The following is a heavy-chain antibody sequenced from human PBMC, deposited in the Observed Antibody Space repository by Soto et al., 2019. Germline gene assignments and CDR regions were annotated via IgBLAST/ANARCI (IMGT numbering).Heavy chain of an antibody. J-gene: IGHJ4*02. Sequence: EVQLVESGGGLVQPGRSLRLSCAASGFTFDDYAMHWVRQAPGKGLEWVSGISWNSGSIGYADSVKGRFTISRDNAKNSLYLQMNSLRAEDTALYYCAKDIGEFVVVVAATAGLDDWGQGTLVTVFS. CDR3: AKDIGEFVVVVAATAGLDD. V-gene: IGHV3-9*01. CDR1: GFTFDDYA. CDR2: ISWNSGSI. D-gene: IGHD2-15*01.